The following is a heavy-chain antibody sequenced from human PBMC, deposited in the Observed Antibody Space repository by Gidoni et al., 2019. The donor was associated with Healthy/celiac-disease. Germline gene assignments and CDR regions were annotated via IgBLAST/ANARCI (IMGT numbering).Heavy chain of an antibody. Sequence: VKVSCKASGYTFTSYYMHWVRQAPGQGLEWMGIINPSGGSTSYAQKFQGRVTMTRDTSTSTVYMELSSLRSEDTAVYYCARGAGRYGDYVGWFDPWGQGTLVTVSS. D-gene: IGHD4-17*01. CDR3: ARGAGRYGDYVGWFDP. CDR2: INPSGGST. V-gene: IGHV1-46*01. J-gene: IGHJ5*02. CDR1: GYTFTSYY.